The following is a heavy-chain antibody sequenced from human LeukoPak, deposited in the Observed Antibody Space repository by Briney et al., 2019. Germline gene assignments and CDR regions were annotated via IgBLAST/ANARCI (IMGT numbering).Heavy chain of an antibody. Sequence: GGSLRLSCAASGFTFSNYGMNWVRQAPGKGLEWVSYISSSSSTIYYADSVKGRFTISRDNAKNSLYLRMNSLRAEDTAVFYCARGTLRLRFLEWLSQKHPNWFDPWGQGTLVTVSS. CDR2: ISSSSSTI. CDR3: ARGTLRLRFLEWLSQKHPNWFDP. J-gene: IGHJ5*02. CDR1: GFTFSNYG. D-gene: IGHD3-3*01. V-gene: IGHV3-48*01.